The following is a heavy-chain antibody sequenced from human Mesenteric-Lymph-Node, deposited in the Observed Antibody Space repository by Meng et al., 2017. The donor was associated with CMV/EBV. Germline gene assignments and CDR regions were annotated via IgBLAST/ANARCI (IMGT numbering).Heavy chain of an antibody. D-gene: IGHD7-27*01. Sequence: FSGFSLSTSGVGVGWIRQPPGKALEWLALIYWDDDKRYSPSLKSRLTITKDTSKNQVVLTMTNMDPVDTATYHCAHRTIANWGPIFDYWGQGTLVTVSS. V-gene: IGHV2-5*02. CDR1: GFSLSTSGVG. CDR2: IYWDDDK. CDR3: AHRTIANWGPIFDY. J-gene: IGHJ4*02.